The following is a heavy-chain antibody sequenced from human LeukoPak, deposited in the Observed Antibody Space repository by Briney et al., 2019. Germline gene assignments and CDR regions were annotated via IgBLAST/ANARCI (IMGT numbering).Heavy chain of an antibody. CDR1: GGSISSGGYY. Sequence: SQTLSLTCTVSGGSISSGGYYWSWIRQHPGKGLEWIGYIYYGGSTYYNPSLKSRVTISVDTSKNQFSLKLSSVTAADTAVYYCARGAGYSGYDYYYGMDDWGQGTTVTVSS. CDR3: ARGAGYSGYDYYYGMDD. CDR2: IYYGGST. D-gene: IGHD5-12*01. J-gene: IGHJ6*02. V-gene: IGHV4-31*03.